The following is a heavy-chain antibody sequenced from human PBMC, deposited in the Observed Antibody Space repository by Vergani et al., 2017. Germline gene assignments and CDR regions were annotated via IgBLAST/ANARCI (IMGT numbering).Heavy chain of an antibody. D-gene: IGHD3-22*01. V-gene: IGHV4-38-2*01. J-gene: IGHJ2*01. CDR3: ASSSIVVVGFDL. CDR2: IYHSVST. CDR1: GYSISSGYY. Sequence: QVQLQESGPGLVKPSETLSLTCAVSGYSISSGYYWGWIRQPPGKGLEWIGSIYHSVSTYYNPSLKSRVTISVDTSKHQFSLKLSSVTAADTAVYYCASSSIVVVGFDLWGRGTLVTVSS.